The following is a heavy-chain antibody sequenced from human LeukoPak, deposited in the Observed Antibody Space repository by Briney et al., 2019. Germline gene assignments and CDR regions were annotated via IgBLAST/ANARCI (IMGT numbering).Heavy chain of an antibody. J-gene: IGHJ4*02. CDR3: ATEVLNSYGYFYDY. CDR1: GFTFSSYE. V-gene: IGHV3-48*03. Sequence: GGSLRLSCAASGFTFSSYEMNWVRQAPGKGLEWVSYISSSGSTIYYADSVKGRFTISRDNSKNTLYLQMNSLRAEDTAVYYCATEVLNSYGYFYDYWGQGTLVTVSS. CDR2: ISSSGSTI. D-gene: IGHD5-18*01.